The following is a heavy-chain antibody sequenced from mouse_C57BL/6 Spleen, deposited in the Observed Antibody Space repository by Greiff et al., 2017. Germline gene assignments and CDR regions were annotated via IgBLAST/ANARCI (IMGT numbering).Heavy chain of an antibody. D-gene: IGHD2-5*01. Sequence: VQLQQSGAELVRPGASVKLSCTASGFNIKDYYMHWVKQRPEQGLEWIGRIDPEDGDTEYAPKFPGKATMTADTSSNTAYLQLSSLTSEDTAVYYCTLYYSNYGFAYWGQGTLVTVSA. CDR2: IDPEDGDT. CDR3: TLYYSNYGFAY. V-gene: IGHV14-1*01. J-gene: IGHJ3*01. CDR1: GFNIKDYY.